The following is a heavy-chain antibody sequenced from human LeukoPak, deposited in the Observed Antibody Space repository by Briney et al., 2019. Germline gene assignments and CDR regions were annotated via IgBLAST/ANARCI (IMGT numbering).Heavy chain of an antibody. J-gene: IGHJ3*02. V-gene: IGHV4-30-4*08. CDR1: GGSISSGDYY. Sequence: SQTLSLTCTVSGGSISSGDYYWSWIRQPPGKGLEWIGYIYYSGCTYYNPSLKSRVTISVGTSKNQFSLKLSTVTAADTAVYYCARGISGGYNVCPDAFDIWGQGTMVTVSS. CDR2: IYYSGCT. D-gene: IGHD5-24*01. CDR3: ARGISGGYNVCPDAFDI.